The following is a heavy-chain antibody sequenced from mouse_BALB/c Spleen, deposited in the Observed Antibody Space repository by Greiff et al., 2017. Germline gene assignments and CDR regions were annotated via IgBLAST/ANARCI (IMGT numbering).Heavy chain of an antibody. CDR1: GFSLTSYG. D-gene: IGHD1-1*01. J-gene: IGHJ3*01. CDR2: IWAGGST. Sequence: VKLVESGPGLVAPSQSLSITCTVSGFSLTSYGVHWVRQPPGKGLEWLGVIWAGGSTNYNSALMSRLSISKDNSKSQVFLKMNSLQTDDTAMYYCARDNYGSSPAWFAYWGQGTLVTVSA. CDR3: ARDNYGSSPAWFAY. V-gene: IGHV2-9*02.